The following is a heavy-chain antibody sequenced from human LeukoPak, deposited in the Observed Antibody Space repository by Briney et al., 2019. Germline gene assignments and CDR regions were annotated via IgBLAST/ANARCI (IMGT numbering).Heavy chain of an antibody. CDR2: IYSGGST. J-gene: IGHJ3*02. Sequence: PGGSLRLSCAASGFTVSSNYMSWVRQAPGKGLEWVSVIYSGGSTYYADSVKGRFTISRDNSKNTLYLQMNSLRAEDTAVYYCARRSYCGGDCYGSDAFDIWGQGTMVTVSS. CDR3: ARRSYCGGDCYGSDAFDI. CDR1: GFTVSSNY. V-gene: IGHV3-66*01. D-gene: IGHD2-21*02.